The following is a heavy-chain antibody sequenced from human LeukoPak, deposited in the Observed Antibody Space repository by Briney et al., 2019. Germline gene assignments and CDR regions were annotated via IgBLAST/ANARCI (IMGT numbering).Heavy chain of an antibody. CDR3: ARRYDFWSGYPTAFDY. CDR2: LNPNTGGT. D-gene: IGHD3-3*01. Sequence: ASVKVSCKASGYTFTGYYMYWVRQAPGQGLEWMGFLNPNTGGTSYAQKLQARVTMTRDTSISTAYMDLSGLRSDDTAVYYCARRYDFWSGYPTAFDYLGQGTLVTVSS. J-gene: IGHJ4*02. V-gene: IGHV1-2*02. CDR1: GYTFTGYY.